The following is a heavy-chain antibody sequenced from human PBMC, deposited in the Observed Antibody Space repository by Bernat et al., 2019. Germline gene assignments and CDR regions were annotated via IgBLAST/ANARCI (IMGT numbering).Heavy chain of an antibody. J-gene: IGHJ4*02. CDR1: GFTFSRYA. CDR2: ISGSGGST. V-gene: IGHV3-23*01. D-gene: IGHD2/OR15-2a*01. Sequence: EVQLLESGGGLVQPGGSLRISCAASGFTFSRYAMSWVRQAPGKGLEWVSAISGSGGSTKYADSVKDRFTISRDNTKSTLYLHMNSVSAEDTAEYYCAKEKHSNTCYYVVDFDYWGQGTLVTVSS. CDR3: AKEKHSNTCYYVVDFDY.